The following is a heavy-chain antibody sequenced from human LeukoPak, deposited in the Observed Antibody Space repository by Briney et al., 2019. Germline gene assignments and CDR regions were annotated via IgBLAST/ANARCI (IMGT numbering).Heavy chain of an antibody. V-gene: IGHV3-21*01. CDR1: GFTFSSYS. CDR2: ISSSGSYI. J-gene: IGHJ3*02. D-gene: IGHD3-16*01. Sequence: PGGSLRLSCAASGFTFSSYSMNWVRQAPGKGLEWVSSISSSGSYIYYADSVKGRFTISRDNAKNSLYLQMNSLRAEDTAVYYCARGGRSVLDAFDIWGQGTMVTVSS. CDR3: ARGGRSVLDAFDI.